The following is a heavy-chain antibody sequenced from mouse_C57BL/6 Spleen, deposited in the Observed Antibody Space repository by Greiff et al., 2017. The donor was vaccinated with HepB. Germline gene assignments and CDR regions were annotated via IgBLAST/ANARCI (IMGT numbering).Heavy chain of an antibody. CDR2: INPSNGGT. V-gene: IGHV1-53*01. CDR1: GYTFTSYW. CDR3: ARSTYSKSAMDY. J-gene: IGHJ4*01. D-gene: IGHD2-5*01. Sequence: VQLQQPGTELVKPGASVKLSCKASGYTFTSYWMYWVKQRPGQGLEWIGNINPSNGGTNYNEKFKSKATLTVDKSSSTAYMQLSSLTSEDSAVYYCARSTYSKSAMDYWGQGTSVTVSS.